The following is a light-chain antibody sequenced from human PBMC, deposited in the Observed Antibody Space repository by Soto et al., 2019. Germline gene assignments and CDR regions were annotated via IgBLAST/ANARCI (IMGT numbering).Light chain of an antibody. CDR3: ASWDDTLFGWV. CDR1: SSNIATNY. V-gene: IGLV1-47*02. CDR2: SNT. J-gene: IGLJ3*02. Sequence: QSVLTQSPSVSGTPGQGVTISCSGGSSNIATNYVYWYQLLPGTAPNLVIFSNTIRPPRVPDRFSGSKSSASASLVISGLRSEDEADYFCASWDDTLFGWVFGGGTKLTVL.